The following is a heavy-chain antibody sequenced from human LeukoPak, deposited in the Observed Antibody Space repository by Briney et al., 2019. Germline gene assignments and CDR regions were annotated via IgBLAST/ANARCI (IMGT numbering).Heavy chain of an antibody. Sequence: GGSLRLSCAASGFTVSSNYMSWVRQAPGKGLEWVSVIYSGGNTYYADSVKGRFTISRDNSKNALYLQMNSLRAEDTAVYYCAREGYGDYSFDYWGQGTLVTVSS. J-gene: IGHJ4*02. CDR3: AREGYGDYSFDY. D-gene: IGHD4-17*01. CDR1: GFTVSSNY. CDR2: IYSGGNT. V-gene: IGHV3-66*01.